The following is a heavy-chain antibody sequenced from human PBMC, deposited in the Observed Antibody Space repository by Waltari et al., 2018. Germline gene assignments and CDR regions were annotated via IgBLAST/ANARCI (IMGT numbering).Heavy chain of an antibody. CDR1: GGSFSGYY. Sequence: QVQLQQWGAGLLKPSETLSLTCAVYGGSFSGYYWSWIRQPPGKGLEWIGEINHSGSTNYNPSLKSRVTISVDTSKNQFSLKLSSVTAADTAVYYCARGSRDGRAFDIWGQGTMVTVSS. CDR3: ARGSRDGRAFDI. J-gene: IGHJ3*02. D-gene: IGHD1-26*01. V-gene: IGHV4-34*01. CDR2: INHSGST.